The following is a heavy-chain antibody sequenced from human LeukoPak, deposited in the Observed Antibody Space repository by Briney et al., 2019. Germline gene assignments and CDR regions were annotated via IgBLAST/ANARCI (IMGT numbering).Heavy chain of an antibody. Sequence: GGSLRLSCAASGFSFYDYAMHWVRQAPGKGLEWVSGISWNSGSIGYAGSVKGRFTISRDNAKNSLYLQMNSLRAEDTALYYCAKPLEYWGQGTLVTVSS. CDR3: AKPLEY. V-gene: IGHV3-9*01. J-gene: IGHJ4*02. CDR2: ISWNSGSI. CDR1: GFSFYDYA.